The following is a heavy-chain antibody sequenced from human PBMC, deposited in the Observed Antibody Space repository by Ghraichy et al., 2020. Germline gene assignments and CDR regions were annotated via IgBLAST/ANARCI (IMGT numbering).Heavy chain of an antibody. J-gene: IGHJ4*02. Sequence: GGSLRLSCAASGFTFSSYAMSWVRQAPGKGLEWVSSISGSGGSTYYADSVKGRFIISKDNSKNTLYLQMNSLRAEDTAVYYCAKDRGMGSSTDWGQGTLVTVSS. D-gene: IGHD2-2*01. CDR2: ISGSGGST. CDR3: AKDRGMGSSTD. CDR1: GFTFSSYA. V-gene: IGHV3-23*01.